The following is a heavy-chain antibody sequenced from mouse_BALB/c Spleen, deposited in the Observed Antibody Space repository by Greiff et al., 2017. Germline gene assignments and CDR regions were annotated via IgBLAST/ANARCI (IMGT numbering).Heavy chain of an antibody. CDR1: GYTFTSYW. J-gene: IGHJ2*01. Sequence: QVQLQQPGAELVKPGASVKLSCKASGYTFTSYWMHWVKQRPGQGLEWIGEINPSNGRTNYNEKFKSKATLTVDKSSSTAYMQLSSLTSEDSAVYYCARATTATGDYWGQGTTRTVSS. CDR3: ARATTATGDY. V-gene: IGHV1S81*02. D-gene: IGHD1-2*01. CDR2: INPSNGRT.